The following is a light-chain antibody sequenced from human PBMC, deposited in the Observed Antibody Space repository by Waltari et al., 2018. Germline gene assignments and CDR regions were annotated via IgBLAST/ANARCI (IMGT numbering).Light chain of an antibody. Sequence: DVVMTQSPLSLPVTLGQPASISCRSSQRLVHSDGNTYLHWFQQRPGQPPRRLIYKVSNRESGVPDRFSGSGSGTEFTLKISRVEAEDVGLYYCMQATSWPPYTFGQGTKLEIK. CDR2: KVS. CDR3: MQATSWPPYT. J-gene: IGKJ2*01. CDR1: QRLVHSDGNTY. V-gene: IGKV2-30*02.